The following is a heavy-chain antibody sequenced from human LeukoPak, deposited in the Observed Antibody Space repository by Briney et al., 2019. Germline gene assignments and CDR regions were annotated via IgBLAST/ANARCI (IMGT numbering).Heavy chain of an antibody. CDR2: MNPNSGNT. V-gene: IGHV1-8*01. CDR3: ARLGWYCTGPRCEMNTYYGMDV. CDR1: GYTFSDYD. J-gene: IGHJ6*02. Sequence: ASVTVSCKASGYTFSDYDIIWVRQATGQGLEWMGWMNPNSGNTGYAQKFQGRVTMTRNTSISTAYMGLSSLRSEDTAVYYCARLGWYCTGPRCEMNTYYGMDVWSQGTTVTVSS. D-gene: IGHD2-8*02.